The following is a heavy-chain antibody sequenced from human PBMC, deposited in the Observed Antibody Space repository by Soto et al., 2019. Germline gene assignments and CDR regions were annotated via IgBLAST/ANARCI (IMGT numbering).Heavy chain of an antibody. CDR2: ISAYNGNT. Sequence: GASVKVSCKASGYTFTSYGISWVRQAPGQGLEWMGWISAYNGNTNYAQKLQGRVTMTTDTSTSTAYMELRSLRSDDTAVYYCARVPGIAVAGTSVYWGQGTLVSVSS. J-gene: IGHJ4*02. D-gene: IGHD6-19*01. V-gene: IGHV1-18*01. CDR1: GYTFTSYG. CDR3: ARVPGIAVAGTSVY.